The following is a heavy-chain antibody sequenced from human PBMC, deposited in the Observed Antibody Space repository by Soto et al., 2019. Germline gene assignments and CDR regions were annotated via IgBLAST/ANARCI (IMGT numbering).Heavy chain of an antibody. V-gene: IGHV2-5*02. Sequence: QITLKESGPTLVRPTQTLTLTCTLSGFSLSTSGVGVGWIRQPPGKALEWLALIYWDDDKRYSPSLKNRLTITKDTSKHQVVLTMTNMDPVDTATYYCAHSRCGGDCLQSYSSHYYYGMDVWGQGTTVTVSS. CDR1: GFSLSTSGVG. CDR3: AHSRCGGDCLQSYSSHYYYGMDV. CDR2: IYWDDDK. J-gene: IGHJ6*02. D-gene: IGHD2-21*02.